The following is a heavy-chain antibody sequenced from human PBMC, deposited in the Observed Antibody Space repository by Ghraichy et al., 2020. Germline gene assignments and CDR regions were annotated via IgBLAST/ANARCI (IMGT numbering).Heavy chain of an antibody. CDR1: GVSVSSALFY. CDR3: ATLNTAAFEF. V-gene: IGHV4-61*01. CDR2: IYYSGTT. Sequence: SETLSLTCTVSGVSVSSALFYCSWVRQPPGRGLESLAYIYYSGTTNYSPSLKSRVTISVDTSKNQVSLKLNSVTTSDTAVYYCATLNTAAFEFWGQGTMVTVYS. J-gene: IGHJ3*01.